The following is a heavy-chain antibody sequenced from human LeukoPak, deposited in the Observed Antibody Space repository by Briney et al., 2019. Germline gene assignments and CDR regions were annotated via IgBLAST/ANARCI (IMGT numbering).Heavy chain of an antibody. CDR2: INTNTGNP. V-gene: IGHV7-4-1*02. CDR1: GYTFTSYA. Sequence: RASVKVSCKASGYTFTSYAMNWVRQAPGQGLEWMGWINTNTGNPTYAQGFTGRFVFSLDTSVSTAYLQISSLKAEDTAVYYCASRLVSSWYIYGMDVWGQGTTVTVSS. D-gene: IGHD6-13*01. J-gene: IGHJ6*02. CDR3: ASRLVSSWYIYGMDV.